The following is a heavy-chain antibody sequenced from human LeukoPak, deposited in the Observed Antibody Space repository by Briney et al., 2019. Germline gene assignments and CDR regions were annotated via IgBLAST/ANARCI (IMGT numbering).Heavy chain of an antibody. CDR2: IYYSGST. Sequence: PSETLSLTCTVSGGSISSSSYFWGWIRQPPGKGLEWIGSIYYSGSTYYNPSLKSRVTISVDTFKNQFSLKLSSVTAADTAVYYCGRWDSSGYYGGGYSDYWGQGTLVTVSS. V-gene: IGHV4-39*01. J-gene: IGHJ4*02. CDR3: GRWDSSGYYGGGYSDY. CDR1: GGSISSSSYF. D-gene: IGHD3-22*01.